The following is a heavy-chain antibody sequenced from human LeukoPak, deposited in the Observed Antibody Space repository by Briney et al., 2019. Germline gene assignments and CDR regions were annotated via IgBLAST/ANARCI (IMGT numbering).Heavy chain of an antibody. J-gene: IGHJ4*02. Sequence: PSETLSLTCTVSGGSISSSSYYWGWIRQAPGKGLEWVSAISGSGGSTYYADSVKGRFTISRDNSKNTLYLQMNSLRAEDTAVYYCAKAIWFGELYSPFDYWGQGTLVTVSS. D-gene: IGHD3-10*01. CDR3: AKAIWFGELYSPFDY. V-gene: IGHV3-23*01. CDR2: ISGSGGST. CDR1: GGSISSSSYY.